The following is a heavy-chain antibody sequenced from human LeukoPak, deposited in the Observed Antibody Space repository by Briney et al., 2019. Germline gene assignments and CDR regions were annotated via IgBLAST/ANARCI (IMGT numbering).Heavy chain of an antibody. D-gene: IGHD6-13*01. CDR2: VKQGGSEK. J-gene: IGHJ4*02. V-gene: IGHV3-7*02. CDR3: ARAIAASGTPLDY. CDR1: TFTLNNYW. Sequence: GGSLRLSCTASTFTLNNYWMSWVRQAPGKGLEWVANVKQGGSEKYHVDAVKGRCTISRDNSKNTLYLQMNSLRAEDTAVYYCARAIAASGTPLDYWGQGTLITVSS.